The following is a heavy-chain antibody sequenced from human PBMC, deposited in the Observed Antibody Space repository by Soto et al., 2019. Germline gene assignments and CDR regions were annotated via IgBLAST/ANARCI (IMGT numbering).Heavy chain of an antibody. CDR3: ARESRFLEWLSLNWFDP. V-gene: IGHV3-48*02. CDR2: ISSSSSTI. Sequence: EVQLVESGGGLVQPGGSLRLSCAASGFTFSSYSMNWVRQAPGKGLEWVSYISSSSSTIYYADSVKGRFTISRDNAKNSLYLQMNSLGEEDTAVYYCARESRFLEWLSLNWFDPWGQGTLVTVSS. CDR1: GFTFSSYS. J-gene: IGHJ5*02. D-gene: IGHD3-3*01.